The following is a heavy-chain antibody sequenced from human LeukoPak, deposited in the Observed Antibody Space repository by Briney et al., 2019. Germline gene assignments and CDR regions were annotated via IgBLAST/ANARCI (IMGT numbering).Heavy chain of an antibody. V-gene: IGHV1-46*01. CDR3: ARGRHILMVTVNFDY. J-gene: IGHJ4*02. D-gene: IGHD2-21*02. CDR2: INPSGGDT. CDR1: GYTSSNYY. Sequence: ASVKVSCKASGYTSSNYYMHWVRQAPGQGFEWMGIINPSGGDTRCAQKFQGRVSMTRDMSTSTVYMELSSLRSEDTAVYFCARGRHILMVTVNFDYWGQGTLVTVSS.